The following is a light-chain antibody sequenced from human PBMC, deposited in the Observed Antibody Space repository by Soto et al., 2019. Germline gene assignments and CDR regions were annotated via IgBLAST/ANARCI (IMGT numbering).Light chain of an antibody. CDR3: QQYNTWHRT. Sequence: EIVLTQSPGTLSLSPGDRVTLSCRASQSISGGYLAWYQQKRGQAPRLLIYHSSTRATGVPTRFSGSGSGTDFTLTINSLQSEDIAVYYCQQYNTWHRTFGQGTKVEIK. CDR1: QSISGGY. J-gene: IGKJ1*01. V-gene: IGKV3-15*01. CDR2: HSS.